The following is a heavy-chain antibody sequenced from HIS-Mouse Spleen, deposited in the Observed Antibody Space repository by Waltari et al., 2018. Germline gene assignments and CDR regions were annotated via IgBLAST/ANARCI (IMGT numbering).Heavy chain of an antibody. CDR3: AREIPYSSSWYDWYFDL. V-gene: IGHV4-39*07. J-gene: IGHJ2*01. CDR1: GSSITRSSYS. D-gene: IGHD6-13*01. CDR2: IYYSGST. Sequence: QLQLQESCPGLVKPSETLSLHSTVSGSSITRSSYSGGRIRQPPGKGLEWIGSIYYSGSTYYNPSLKSRVTISVDTSKNQFSLKLSSVTAADTAVYYCAREIPYSSSWYDWYFDLWGRGTLVTVSS.